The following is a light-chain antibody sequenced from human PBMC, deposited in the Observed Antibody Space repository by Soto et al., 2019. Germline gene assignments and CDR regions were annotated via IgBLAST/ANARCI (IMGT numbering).Light chain of an antibody. V-gene: IGKV3-20*01. Sequence: EVVLTQSPGTLSLSTGERATLSCRASQSVTNNYFAWYKQKPGQAPRLLIYGASRRATGIPDRFSGSGSGTDFTLTISRLEPEDFAVYHCQQYGSLPYTFGQGTKVDI. CDR3: QQYGSLPYT. CDR1: QSVTNNY. J-gene: IGKJ2*01. CDR2: GAS.